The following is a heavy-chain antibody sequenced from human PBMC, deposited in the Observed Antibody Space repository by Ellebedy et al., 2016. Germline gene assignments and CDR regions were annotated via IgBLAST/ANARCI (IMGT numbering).Heavy chain of an antibody. CDR2: IYYSGST. Sequence: SETLSLTCTVSGGSISSYYWSWIRQPPGKGLEWIGYIYYSGSTNYNPSLKSRVTISVDTSKNQFSLKLSSVTAADTAVYYCARDYVGSSRFDIWGQGTMVTVSS. J-gene: IGHJ3*02. CDR3: ARDYVGSSRFDI. D-gene: IGHD3-10*01. CDR1: GGSISSYY. V-gene: IGHV4-59*01.